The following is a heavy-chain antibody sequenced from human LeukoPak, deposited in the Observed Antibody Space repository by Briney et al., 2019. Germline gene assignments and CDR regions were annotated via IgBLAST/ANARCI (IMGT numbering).Heavy chain of an antibody. J-gene: IGHJ4*02. V-gene: IGHV4-31*03. D-gene: IGHD1-26*01. CDR1: GGSISSGGYY. CDR2: IYYSGST. CDR3: ARRSRSPRGYFDY. Sequence: SETLSLTCTVSGGSISSGGYYWSWIRQHPGKGLEWIGYIYYSGSTYYDPSLKSRVTISVDTSKNQFSLKLSSATAADTAVYYCARRSRSPRGYFDYWGQGTLVTVSS.